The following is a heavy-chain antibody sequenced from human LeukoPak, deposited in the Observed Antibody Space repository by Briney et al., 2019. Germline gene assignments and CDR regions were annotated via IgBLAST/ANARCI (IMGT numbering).Heavy chain of an antibody. CDR1: GGSFSGYY. V-gene: IGHV4-34*01. J-gene: IGHJ4*02. Sequence: KPSETLSLTCAVYGGSFSGYYWSWIRQPPGKGLEWIGEINHSGSTNYNASLKSRVTISVDTSKNQFSLKLSSVTAADTAVYYCARTRTSSSDYFDYWGQGTLVTVSS. CDR2: INHSGST. CDR3: ARTRTSSSDYFDY. D-gene: IGHD2-2*01.